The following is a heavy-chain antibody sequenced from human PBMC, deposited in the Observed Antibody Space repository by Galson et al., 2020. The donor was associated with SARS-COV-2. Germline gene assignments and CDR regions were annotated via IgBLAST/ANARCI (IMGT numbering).Heavy chain of an antibody. CDR2: VFITGTT. Sequence: SETLSLTCTVSGGSMNSGSYYWNWIRQPAGKGLEWIGHVFITGTTNYNPSLKSRATISLDTSKNQFSLKLTSVTAADTAVYYCRQFALGAVPIDYWGQGTLVTVSP. J-gene: IGHJ4*02. V-gene: IGHV4-61*09. CDR3: RQFALGAVPIDY. CDR1: GGSMNSGSYY. D-gene: IGHD6-19*01.